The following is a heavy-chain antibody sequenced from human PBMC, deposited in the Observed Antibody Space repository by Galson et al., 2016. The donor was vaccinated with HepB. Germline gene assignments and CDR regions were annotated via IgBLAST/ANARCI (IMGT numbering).Heavy chain of an antibody. CDR2: VWYDGSNK. J-gene: IGHJ4*02. V-gene: IGHV3-30*19. CDR3: ARSVWRWRGKDV. Sequence: SLRLSCAASGFTFSHFGMHWVRQAPGKGLEWLAVVWYDGSNKYYADSVKGRFTISRDNSKNMLYLQMNSRRAEDTAVYYCARSVWRWRGKDVWGRGPLVTVSS. D-gene: IGHD2-21*01. CDR1: GFTFSHFG.